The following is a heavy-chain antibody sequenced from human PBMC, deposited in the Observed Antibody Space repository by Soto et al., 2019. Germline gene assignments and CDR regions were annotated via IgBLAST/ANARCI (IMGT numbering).Heavy chain of an antibody. D-gene: IGHD2-15*01. J-gene: IGHJ4*02. CDR3: KMGILCSGGRCPNYFDS. CDR1: XXXFTXXX. CDR2: IKSKTDGWTI. V-gene: IGHV3-15*01. Sequence: CAASXXXFTXXXXXXXXQXPXXXLXLVGRIKSKTDGWTIDYSPPVKGRFIISRNYSRNMLYLQMNSLKTEDTVVYYCKMGILCSGGRCPNYFDSWGQGTLVTVSS.